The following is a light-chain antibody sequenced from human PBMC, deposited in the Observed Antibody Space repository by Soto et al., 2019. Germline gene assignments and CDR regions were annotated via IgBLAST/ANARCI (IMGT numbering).Light chain of an antibody. CDR2: NVS. Sequence: QSALTQPASVSGSPGQSITISCTGNSSDGGGYNYVSWYQQHPDKAPKLVIYNVSNRPSGVSDRFSGSKSGNTASLINSGLQGDYEGDYYCRSYTSISTVVFGGGTKLTVL. V-gene: IGLV2-14*01. CDR1: SSDGGGYNY. J-gene: IGLJ2*01. CDR3: RSYTSISTVV.